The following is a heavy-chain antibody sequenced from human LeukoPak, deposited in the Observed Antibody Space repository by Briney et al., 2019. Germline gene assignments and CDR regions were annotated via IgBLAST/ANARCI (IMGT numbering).Heavy chain of an antibody. Sequence: SETLSLTCTVSGGSISSYYWSWIRQPAGKGLEWIGRIYTSGSTNYNPSLKSRVTISVDTSKNQFSLKLSSVTAADTAVYYCARDRIAAADDAFDIWGQGTMVTVSS. D-gene: IGHD6-13*01. CDR3: ARDRIAAADDAFDI. V-gene: IGHV4-4*07. J-gene: IGHJ3*02. CDR2: IYTSGST. CDR1: GGSISSYY.